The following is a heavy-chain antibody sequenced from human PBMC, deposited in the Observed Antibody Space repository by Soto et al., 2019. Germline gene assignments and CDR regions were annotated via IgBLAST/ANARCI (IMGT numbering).Heavy chain of an antibody. Sequence: SETLSLTCTVSGGSLTRNYWSWIRQPPGKGLEWLAYIHNGRSTNYNPSLMSRVSISLDTSKSQFSLNLNSVTAADMAVYYCARTLSGGFDYWGQGTLVTVS. V-gene: IGHV4-59*01. CDR2: IHNGRST. CDR3: ARTLSGGFDY. J-gene: IGHJ4*02. CDR1: GGSLTRNY.